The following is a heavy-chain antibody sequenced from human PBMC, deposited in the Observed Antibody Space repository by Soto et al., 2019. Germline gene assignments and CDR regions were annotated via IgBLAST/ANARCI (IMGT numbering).Heavy chain of an antibody. CDR3: AKPEEDYYDSSGYYPLFFDY. J-gene: IGHJ4*02. V-gene: IGHV3-30*18. D-gene: IGHD3-22*01. Sequence: QVQLVESGGGVVQPGRSLRLSCAASGFTFSSYGMHWVRQAPGKGLEWVAVISYDGSNKYYADSVKVRFTISRDNYQNTLYLQRNSLRAEYTAVYYCAKPEEDYYDSSGYYPLFFDYWGQGPLVTVSS. CDR1: GFTFSSYG. CDR2: ISYDGSNK.